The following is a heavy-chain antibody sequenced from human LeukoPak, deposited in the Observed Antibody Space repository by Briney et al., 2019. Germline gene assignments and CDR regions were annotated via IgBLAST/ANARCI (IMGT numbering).Heavy chain of an antibody. CDR2: ISYDGSNK. D-gene: IGHD5-12*01. J-gene: IGHJ4*02. CDR1: GFTFSSYG. Sequence: GGSLRLSCAASGFTFSSYGMHWVRQAPGKGLEWVAVISYDGSNKYYADSVKGRFTISRDNSKNTLYLQMNSLRAEDTAVYYCAKGDTGGYDSPDYFDYWGQGTLVTVPS. CDR3: AKGDTGGYDSPDYFDY. V-gene: IGHV3-30*18.